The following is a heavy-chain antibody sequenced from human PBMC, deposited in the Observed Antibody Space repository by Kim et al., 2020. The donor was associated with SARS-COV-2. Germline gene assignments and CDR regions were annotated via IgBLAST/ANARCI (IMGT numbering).Heavy chain of an antibody. D-gene: IGHD3-22*01. Sequence: SETLSLTCTVSGGSISSGGYYWSWIRQHPGKGLEWIGYIYYSGSTYYNPSLKSRVTISVDTSKNQFSLKLSSVTAADTAVYYCARDSTSDSSGYQFDYWGQGTLVTVSS. J-gene: IGHJ4*02. CDR1: GGSISSGGYY. CDR2: IYYSGST. V-gene: IGHV4-31*03. CDR3: ARDSTSDSSGYQFDY.